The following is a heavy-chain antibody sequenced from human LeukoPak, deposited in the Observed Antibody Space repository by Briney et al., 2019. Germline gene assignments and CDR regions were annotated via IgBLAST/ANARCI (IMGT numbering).Heavy chain of an antibody. CDR3: AREAAYYDSSGYYNNWFDP. Sequence: SETLSLTCTVSGGSISGYYCSWIRQPAGKGLEWIGRIYTSGSTNYNPSLKSRVTMSVDTSRNQSSLKLSSVTAADTAVYYCAREAAYYDSSGYYNNWFDPWGQGTLVTVSS. V-gene: IGHV4-4*07. CDR2: IYTSGST. J-gene: IGHJ5*02. CDR1: GGSISGYY. D-gene: IGHD3-22*01.